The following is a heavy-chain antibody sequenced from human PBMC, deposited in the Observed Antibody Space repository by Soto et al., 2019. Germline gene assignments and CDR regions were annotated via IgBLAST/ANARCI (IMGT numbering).Heavy chain of an antibody. CDR2: INAGNGNT. D-gene: IGHD2-2*01. J-gene: IGHJ3*02. Sequence: ASVKVSCKASGYTFTSYAMHWVRQAPGQRLEWMGWINAGNGNTKYSQKFQGRVTITRDTSASTAYMELSSLRSEDTAVHYCATLWDIAVVPSANPLDIWGQGKMVIVSS. CDR3: ATLWDIAVVPSANPLDI. CDR1: GYTFTSYA. V-gene: IGHV1-3*01.